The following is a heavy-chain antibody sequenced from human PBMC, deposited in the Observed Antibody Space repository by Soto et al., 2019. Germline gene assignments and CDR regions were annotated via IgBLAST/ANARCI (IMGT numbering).Heavy chain of an antibody. V-gene: IGHV3-23*01. CDR1: GFTFGSYF. D-gene: IGHD2-2*01. CDR2: VSDGGST. Sequence: HPGGSLRLSCAASGFTFGSYFMRWVRQTPGQGLEWVSTVSDGGSTYYADSVKGRFTVSRDNSKNMVYLQMNSLRAEDTAIYYCAKRALGWRHCSRTTCYPFDHWGQGTLVTVSS. J-gene: IGHJ5*02. CDR3: AKRALGWRHCSRTTCYPFDH.